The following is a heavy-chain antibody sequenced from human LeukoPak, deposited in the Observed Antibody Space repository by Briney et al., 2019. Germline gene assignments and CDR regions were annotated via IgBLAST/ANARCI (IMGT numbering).Heavy chain of an antibody. D-gene: IGHD4-17*01. V-gene: IGHV1-24*01. CDR2: FDPENSET. J-gene: IGHJ3*01. CDR3: ATLNYGDLRGGGFEV. Sequence: ASVKVSCKVSGYTLTDLSIHWVRQAPGKGLEWMGGFDPENSETIYAQRFQGRVTMTEDTSSDTAYMFLTSLRSEDTARYYCATLNYGDLRGGGFEVWGQGTMVSVSS. CDR1: GYTLTDLS.